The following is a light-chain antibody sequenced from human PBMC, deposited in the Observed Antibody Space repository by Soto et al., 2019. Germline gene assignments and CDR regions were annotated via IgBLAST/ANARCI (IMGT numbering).Light chain of an antibody. CDR2: EVT. Sequence: QSALTQPASVSGSPGQSITISCTGTSSDVGGYNYVSWYQQHPGKAPKLMIYEVTNRPSGVSNRFSGSKSGNTASLTISGLQAEDEADYHCTSYTSSSIYVFGTGTKLTV. CDR3: TSYTSSSIYV. V-gene: IGLV2-14*01. J-gene: IGLJ1*01. CDR1: SSDVGGYNY.